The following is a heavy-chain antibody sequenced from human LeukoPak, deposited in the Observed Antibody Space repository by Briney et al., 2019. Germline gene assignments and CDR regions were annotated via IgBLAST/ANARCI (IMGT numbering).Heavy chain of an antibody. CDR3: TTDPVAVAGTY. J-gene: IGHJ4*02. V-gene: IGHV3-15*01. Sequence: GGSLRLSCAASGFTFSNAWMSWVRQAPGKGLEWVGRIKSKTDGGTTDYAAPVKGRFAISRDDSKNTLYLQMNSLKTEDTAVYYCTTDPVAVAGTYWGQGTLVTVSS. CDR1: GFTFSNAW. D-gene: IGHD6-19*01. CDR2: IKSKTDGGTT.